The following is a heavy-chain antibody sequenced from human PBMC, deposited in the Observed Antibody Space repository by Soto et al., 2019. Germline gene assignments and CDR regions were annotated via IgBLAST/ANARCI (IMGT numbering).Heavy chain of an antibody. CDR3: AREDFYGSNIFDY. V-gene: IGHV4-30-4*01. Sequence: QVQLQESGPGLVKPSQTMALTCTVSGGSISSGDYYWSWIRQPPGKGLEWIGYIYYSGSTYYNPSPKSRVTISVDTSKNHCSLKVSSVTAADTAVYYCAREDFYGSNIFDYWGQGALVTVSS. D-gene: IGHD3-10*01. J-gene: IGHJ4*02. CDR2: IYYSGST. CDR1: GGSISSGDYY.